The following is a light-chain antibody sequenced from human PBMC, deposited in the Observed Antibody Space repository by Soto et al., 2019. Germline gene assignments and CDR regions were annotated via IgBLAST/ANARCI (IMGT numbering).Light chain of an antibody. V-gene: IGKV1-5*01. CDR2: DAS. CDR3: QQYNSYRT. CDR1: QSISSW. Sequence: DLQMTQSPSTLSASVGDRVTITCRASQSISSWLAWYQQKPGKAPKLLIYDASSFESGVPSRFSGSGSGTEFTLTISSLQPDDFATYYCQQYNSYRTFGQGTKVEIK. J-gene: IGKJ1*01.